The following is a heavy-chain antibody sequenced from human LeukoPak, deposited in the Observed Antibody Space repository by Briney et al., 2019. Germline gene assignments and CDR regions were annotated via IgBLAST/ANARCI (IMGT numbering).Heavy chain of an antibody. CDR2: ISGGSSFV. J-gene: IGHJ5*02. D-gene: IGHD6-13*01. CDR1: GFTFSSYA. V-gene: IGHV3-21*01. CDR3: ARVGINDFDP. Sequence: GGSLRLSCAASGFTFSSYAMSWVRQAPGKGLEWVSSISGGSSFVYYADSAKGRFTISRDNAQNSLYLQMNSLRAEDTAVYYCARVGINDFDPWGQGTLVTVSS.